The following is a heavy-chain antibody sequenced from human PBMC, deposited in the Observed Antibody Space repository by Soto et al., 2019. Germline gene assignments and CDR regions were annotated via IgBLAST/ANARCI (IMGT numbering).Heavy chain of an antibody. V-gene: IGHV1-18*01. Sequence: VQLAQSGNVVQKPGCSVKVSCKTSGYTFSSYGIIWVRQAPGQGLEWMGWISGYNGNADYAQRFRGRVNMTTDTSTTTVFMELRDLRSDVTALYFCAREGWLGELLYWGEGSLVTVS. CDR3: AREGWLGELLY. CDR2: ISGYNGNA. CDR1: GYTFSSYG. D-gene: IGHD3-10*01. J-gene: IGHJ4*02.